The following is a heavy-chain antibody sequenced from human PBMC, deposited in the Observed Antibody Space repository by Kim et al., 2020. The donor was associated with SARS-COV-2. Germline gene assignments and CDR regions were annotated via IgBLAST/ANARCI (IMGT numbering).Heavy chain of an antibody. CDR2: ISWNSGSI. V-gene: IGHV3-9*01. CDR1: GFTFDDYA. J-gene: IGHJ4*02. CDR3: AKDIGYSSGGFDY. D-gene: IGHD5-18*01. Sequence: GWSLRLSCAASGFTFDDYAMHWVRQAPGKGLEWVSGISWNSGSIGYADSVKGRFTISRDNAKNSLYLQMNSLRAEDTALYYCAKDIGYSSGGFDYWGQG.